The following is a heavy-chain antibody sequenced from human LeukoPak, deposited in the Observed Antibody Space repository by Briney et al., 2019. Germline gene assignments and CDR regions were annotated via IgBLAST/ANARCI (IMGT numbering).Heavy chain of an antibody. CDR2: INPSGGST. V-gene: IGHV1-46*01. J-gene: IGHJ4*02. CDR3: ARETYGDYVK. CDR1: GYTFTSYY. Sequence: EASVKVSCKASGYTFTSYYIHWVRQAPGQGLEWMGLINPSGGSTNYAQKFQGRVTMTRDTSTSTVYMELSSLRSDDTAVYYCARETYGDYVKWGQGTLVTVSS. D-gene: IGHD4-17*01.